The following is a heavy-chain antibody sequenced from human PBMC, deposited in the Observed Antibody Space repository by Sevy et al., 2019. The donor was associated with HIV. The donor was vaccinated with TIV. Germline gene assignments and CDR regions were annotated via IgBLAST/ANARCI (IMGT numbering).Heavy chain of an antibody. CDR1: GGSFSGYF. Sequence: QSQTLSLTCAVYGGSFSGYFWSWFRQSPGKGLEWIGDINHSGRMEYNASLKSRLIISIDTFRNHFYLSLTSVTAADAAIYFCARTYSGSSYFGYSHYMDVWGKGTTVTVSS. CDR3: ARTYSGSSYFGYSHYMDV. V-gene: IGHV4-34*01. CDR2: INHSGRM. D-gene: IGHD6-6*01. J-gene: IGHJ6*03.